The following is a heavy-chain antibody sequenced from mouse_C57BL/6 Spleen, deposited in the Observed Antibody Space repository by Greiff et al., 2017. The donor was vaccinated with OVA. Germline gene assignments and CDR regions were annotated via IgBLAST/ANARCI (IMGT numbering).Heavy chain of an antibody. CDR1: GYAFSSSW. D-gene: IGHD2-3*01. J-gene: IGHJ4*01. Sequence: QVQLQQSGPELVKPGASVKISCKASGYAFSSSWMNWVKQRPGKGLEWIGRIYPGDGDTNYNGKFKGKATLTADKSSSTAYMQLSSLTSEDSAVYFCAILDGYFPMDYGGQGTSVTVSS. CDR3: AILDGYFPMDY. V-gene: IGHV1-82*01. CDR2: IYPGDGDT.